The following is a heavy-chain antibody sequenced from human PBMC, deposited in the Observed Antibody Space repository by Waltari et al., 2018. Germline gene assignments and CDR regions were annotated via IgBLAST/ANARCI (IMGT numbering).Heavy chain of an antibody. Sequence: QMQLVQSGPEVKKPGTSVKVSCKASGFTFTSSAVQWVRQARGQRLEWIGWIVVGSGNTNYAQKFQERGTITRDMSTSTAYMGLSSLRYEDTAVYYCAATGKSSPYYYYYYMDVWGKGTTVTVSS. CDR2: IVVGSGNT. J-gene: IGHJ6*03. CDR3: AATGKSSPYYYYYYMDV. V-gene: IGHV1-58*01. CDR1: GFTFTSSA. D-gene: IGHD6-19*01.